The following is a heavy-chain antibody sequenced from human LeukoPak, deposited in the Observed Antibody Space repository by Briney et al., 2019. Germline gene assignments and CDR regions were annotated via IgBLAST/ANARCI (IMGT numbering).Heavy chain of an antibody. CDR3: ARDNYGGAFDY. CDR2: ISSNGATT. CDR1: GFTFNRFY. J-gene: IGHJ4*02. Sequence: GGSLRLSCSASGFTFNRFYLHWVRQAPGKGLEFVSHISSNGATTYYADSVKGRFTISSDTSKNTLYLQMNSLGAEDTAVYYCARDNYGGAFDYWGQGALVTVSS. D-gene: IGHD3-10*01. V-gene: IGHV3-64*04.